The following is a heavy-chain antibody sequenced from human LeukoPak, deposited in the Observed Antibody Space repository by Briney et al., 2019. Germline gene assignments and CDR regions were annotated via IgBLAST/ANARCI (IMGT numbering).Heavy chain of an antibody. J-gene: IGHJ4*02. CDR2: ISGGGSNT. V-gene: IGHV3-23*01. CDR1: TFTFTSHA. Sequence: GGSLRLSCVVSTFTFTSHAMSWVRQAPGKGLEWVSAISGGGSNTYYADSVKGRFTISRDNSKNTLYLQMNSLRVEDTAVYYCVKSPTYYDILSGRYWGQGTLVTVSS. CDR3: VKSPTYYDILSGRY. D-gene: IGHD3-9*01.